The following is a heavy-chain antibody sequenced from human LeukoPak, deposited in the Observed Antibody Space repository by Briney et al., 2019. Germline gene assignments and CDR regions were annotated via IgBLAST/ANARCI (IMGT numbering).Heavy chain of an antibody. CDR3: ARDASGWSYGAFDI. D-gene: IGHD6-19*01. CDR2: IYDSGST. Sequence: SETLSLTCTVSGGSISSYYWSWIRQPPGKGLEWIGYIYDSGSTSYNPSLKSRVTISVDTAKNQFSLKLSSVTAADTAVYYCARDASGWSYGAFDIWGQGTMVTVSS. CDR1: GGSISSYY. J-gene: IGHJ3*02. V-gene: IGHV4-59*01.